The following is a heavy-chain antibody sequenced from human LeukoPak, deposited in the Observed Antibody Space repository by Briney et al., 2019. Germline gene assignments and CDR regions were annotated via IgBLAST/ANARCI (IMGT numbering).Heavy chain of an antibody. CDR2: IKSQTDGGTT. CDR3: TTAFSTYWWPG. D-gene: IGHD2-8*02. J-gene: IGHJ4*02. CDR1: GFTFSKAW. V-gene: IGHV3-15*01. Sequence: GGSLRLSCAASGFTFSKAWMSWVRQAPGRGLEWVGRIKSQTDGGTTDNAAPVKGRFTLSRDDSKNTLYLQMNNLKTEDTGVYYCTTAFSTYWWPGWGQGTLVTVSS.